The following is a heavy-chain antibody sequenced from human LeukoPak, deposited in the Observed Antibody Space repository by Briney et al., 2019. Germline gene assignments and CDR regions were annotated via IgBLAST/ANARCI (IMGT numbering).Heavy chain of an antibody. Sequence: PGGSLRLSCAASGFTFSSYAMHWVRQAPGKGLEWVAVISYDGSNKYYADSVKGRFTISRDNSKNTLYLQMNSLRAEDTAVYYCARDGDHSGSYFDYWGQGTLVTVSS. V-gene: IGHV3-30-3*01. CDR3: ARDGDHSGSYFDY. D-gene: IGHD1-26*01. CDR2: ISYDGSNK. CDR1: GFTFSSYA. J-gene: IGHJ4*02.